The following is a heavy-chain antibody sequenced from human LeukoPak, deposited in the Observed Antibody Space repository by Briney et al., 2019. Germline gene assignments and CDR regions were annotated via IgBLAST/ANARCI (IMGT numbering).Heavy chain of an antibody. J-gene: IGHJ5*02. CDR2: IRTKTDGGTA. V-gene: IGHV3-15*01. CDR3: TTMRRYFAEFDH. CDR1: GFTFSNAW. D-gene: IGHD3-9*01. Sequence: GGSLRLSCVASGFTFSNAWMIWVRQAPGKGLEWVGRIRTKTDGGTADYAAPVKGRFTISRDDSKNTLYLQMSSLKTEDTAVYYCTTMRRYFAEFDHWGQGTLVTVSS.